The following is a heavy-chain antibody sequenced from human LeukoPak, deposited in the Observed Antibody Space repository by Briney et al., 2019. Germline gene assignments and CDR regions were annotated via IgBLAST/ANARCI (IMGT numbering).Heavy chain of an antibody. Sequence: GGSLRLSCAASGFTFSSYTMHWVRQAPDKGLEWVAVISHDGGNKYYADSVKGRFTISRDNSKNTLYLQMNSLRAEDTAVYYCARGLDTTVTTFYDYWGQGTLVTVSS. CDR3: ARGLDTTVTTFYDY. V-gene: IGHV3-30-3*01. CDR2: ISHDGGNK. CDR1: GFTFSSYT. J-gene: IGHJ4*02. D-gene: IGHD4-17*01.